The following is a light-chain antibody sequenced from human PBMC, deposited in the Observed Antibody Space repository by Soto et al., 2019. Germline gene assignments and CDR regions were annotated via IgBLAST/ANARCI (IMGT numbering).Light chain of an antibody. Sequence: DIQMTQSPSTLSASLWDSFAITCRASQSVSRWLAFYQHKPGKAPTVLIYKASTLKYGVPSRFSGSGSGTEFTLTISSLQPDDFATYYCQQYNSLTFGQGTKVDI. CDR3: QQYNSLT. V-gene: IGKV1-5*03. J-gene: IGKJ1*01. CDR1: QSVSRW. CDR2: KAS.